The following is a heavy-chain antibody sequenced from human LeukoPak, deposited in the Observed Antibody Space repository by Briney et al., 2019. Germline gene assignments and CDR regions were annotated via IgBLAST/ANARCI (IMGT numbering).Heavy chain of an antibody. CDR1: GYTFTNYG. D-gene: IGHD6-6*01. J-gene: IGHJ4*02. CDR3: ARGGDMGFYSSLY. CDR2: ISAYNGNT. V-gene: IGHV1-18*01. Sequence: ASVKVSCKASGYTFTNYGITWVRQAPGQGLEWMGWISAYNGNTNYAQKLQDRVTMTTDTSTSTAYMELSRLRSDDTAVYYCARGGDMGFYSSLYWGQGTLVTVSS.